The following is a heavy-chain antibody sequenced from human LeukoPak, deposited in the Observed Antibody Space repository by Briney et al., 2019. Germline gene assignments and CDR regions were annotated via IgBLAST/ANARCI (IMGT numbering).Heavy chain of an antibody. J-gene: IGHJ4*02. V-gene: IGHV4-34*01. Sequence: SETLSLTCAVYGGSFSGYYWSWIRQPPGKGLEWIGEINHSGSTDYNPSLKSRVTISVDTSKNQFSLKLSSVTAADTAVYYCARGKYFDYWGQGTLVTVSS. CDR1: GGSFSGYY. CDR3: ARGKYFDY. CDR2: INHSGST.